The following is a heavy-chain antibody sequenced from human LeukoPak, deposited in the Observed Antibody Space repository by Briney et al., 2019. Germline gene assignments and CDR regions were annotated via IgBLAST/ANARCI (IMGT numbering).Heavy chain of an antibody. Sequence: ASVKVSCKASGYTFTGYYMHWVRQAPGQGLEWMGWINPNSGGTNYAQKFQGRVTMTRDTSISTAYMDLSRLRSDDTAVYYCARLSTGVVPAARDYWGQGTLVTVSS. V-gene: IGHV1-2*02. D-gene: IGHD2-2*01. CDR2: INPNSGGT. CDR3: ARLSTGVVPAARDY. CDR1: GYTFTGYY. J-gene: IGHJ4*02.